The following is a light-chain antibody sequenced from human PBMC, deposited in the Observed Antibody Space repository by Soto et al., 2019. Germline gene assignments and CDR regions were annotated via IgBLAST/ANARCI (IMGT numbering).Light chain of an antibody. CDR2: AAS. CDR3: QQYDSSSRT. V-gene: IGKV3-20*01. CDR1: QSVGSSY. Sequence: EIVLTQSPGTLSLSPGERATLSCRASQSVGSSYLAWYQQKPGQAPRLLIYAASSRATGIPDRFSGSGSGTDFTLTISRLEPEDFAVYYCQQYDSSSRTFGQGTQVEIK. J-gene: IGKJ1*01.